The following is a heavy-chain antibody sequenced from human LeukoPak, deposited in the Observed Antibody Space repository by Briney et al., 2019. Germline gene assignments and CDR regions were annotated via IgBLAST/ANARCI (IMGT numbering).Heavy chain of an antibody. J-gene: IGHJ4*02. CDR1: GFTFSSYA. CDR2: ISGSGGST. D-gene: IGHD6-13*01. V-gene: IGHV3-23*01. Sequence: EGSLRLSCAASGFTFSSYAMSWVRQAPGKGLEWVSAISGSGGSTYYADSVKGRFTISRDNSKNTLYLQMNSLRAEDTAVYYCAKATGIAEYYFDYWGQGTLVTVSS. CDR3: AKATGIAEYYFDY.